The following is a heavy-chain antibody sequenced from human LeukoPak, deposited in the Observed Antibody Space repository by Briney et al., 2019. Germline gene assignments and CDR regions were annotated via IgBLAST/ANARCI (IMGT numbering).Heavy chain of an antibody. D-gene: IGHD3-3*01. V-gene: IGHV3-33*08. CDR3: ARVLKSGYDLDY. CDR1: GFTFSSFW. CDR2: IWYDGSNK. Sequence: PGGSLRLSCAASGFTFSSFWMIWVRQAPGKGLEWVAVIWYDGSNKYYADSVKGRFTISRDNSKNTLYLQMNSLRAEDTAVYYCARVLKSGYDLDYWGQGTLVTVSS. J-gene: IGHJ4*02.